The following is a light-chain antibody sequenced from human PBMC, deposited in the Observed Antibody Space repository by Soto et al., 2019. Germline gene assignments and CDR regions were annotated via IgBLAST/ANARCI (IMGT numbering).Light chain of an antibody. J-gene: IGKJ1*01. CDR1: QGIIDY. CDR2: AAS. Sequence: DVQMTQSPSSLSASVGDRVTITCRASQGIIDYLAWYQQKPGKAPNLLIYAASTLHSGVPSRFSVSRSGTDFTLTITNLQPEDVGTYYGQKYNSAPQTFGPGTKVEIK. V-gene: IGKV1-27*01. CDR3: QKYNSAPQT.